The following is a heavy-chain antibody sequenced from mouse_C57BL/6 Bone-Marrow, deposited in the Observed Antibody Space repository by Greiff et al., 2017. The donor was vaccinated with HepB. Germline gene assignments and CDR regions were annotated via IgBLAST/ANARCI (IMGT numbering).Heavy chain of an antibody. Sequence: EVNLVESGGGLVQPGGSLKLSCAASGFTFSDYYMYWVRQTPEKRLEWVAYISNGGGSTYYPDTVKGRFTISRDNAKNTLYLQMSRLKSEDTAMYYCAREGLGRAFYAMDYWGQGTSVTVSS. CDR2: ISNGGGST. D-gene: IGHD4-1*01. V-gene: IGHV5-12*01. CDR3: AREGLGRAFYAMDY. CDR1: GFTFSDYY. J-gene: IGHJ4*01.